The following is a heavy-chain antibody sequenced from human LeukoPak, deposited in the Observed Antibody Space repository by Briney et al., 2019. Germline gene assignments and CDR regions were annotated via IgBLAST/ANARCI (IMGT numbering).Heavy chain of an antibody. CDR3: AKGLRFLEWLPTPYY. Sequence: AGRSLRLSCAASGFTFSSYGMHWVRQAPGKGLEWVAVISYDGSNKYYADSVKGRFTISRDNSKNTLYLQMNGLRAEDTAVYYCAKGLRFLEWLPTPYYWGQGTLVTVSS. J-gene: IGHJ4*02. CDR2: ISYDGSNK. D-gene: IGHD3-3*01. V-gene: IGHV3-30*18. CDR1: GFTFSSYG.